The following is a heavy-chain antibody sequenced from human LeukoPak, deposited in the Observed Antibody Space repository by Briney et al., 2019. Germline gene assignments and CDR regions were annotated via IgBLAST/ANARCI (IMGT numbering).Heavy chain of an antibody. Sequence: PGGSLRLSCAASGFIFSSYGMTWVRQAPGKGLEWVSSISSSGTSTYYADSVRGRFPISRDTSTNTLDLQMNNLRAEDTALYYCAKGGATVVIGTFHHWGQGTLVTVSS. CDR2: ISSSGTST. V-gene: IGHV3-23*01. J-gene: IGHJ1*01. CDR1: GFIFSSYG. D-gene: IGHD4-23*01. CDR3: AKGGATVVIGTFHH.